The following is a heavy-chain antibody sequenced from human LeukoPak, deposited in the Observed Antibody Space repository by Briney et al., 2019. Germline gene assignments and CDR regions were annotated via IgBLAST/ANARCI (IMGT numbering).Heavy chain of an antibody. CDR1: GGTFSSYA. V-gene: IGHV1-69*13. J-gene: IGHJ6*02. CDR3: AREGFPPKISDFWSGLGPYYYYGMDV. CDR2: IIPIFGTA. D-gene: IGHD3-3*01. Sequence: ASVKVSCKASGGTFSSYAISWVRQAPGQGLEWMGGIIPIFGTANYAQKFQGRVTITADESTSTAYMELSSLRSEDTAVYYCAREGFPPKISDFWSGLGPYYYYGMDVWGQGTTVTVSS.